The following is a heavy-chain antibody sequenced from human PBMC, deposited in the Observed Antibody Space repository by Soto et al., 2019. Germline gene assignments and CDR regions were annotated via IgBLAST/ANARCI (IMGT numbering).Heavy chain of an antibody. D-gene: IGHD6-13*01. V-gene: IGHV3-33*01. CDR2: IWYDGSNK. CDR1: GFTFSSYG. J-gene: IGHJ6*02. Sequence: GGSLRLSCAASGFTFSSYGMHWVRQAPGKGLEWVAVIWYDGSNKYYADSVKGRFTISRDNSKNTLYLQMNSLRAEDTAVYYWARDQGIAAAGREGFYHYYYGMDVWGQGPRFTSP. CDR3: ARDQGIAAAGREGFYHYYYGMDV.